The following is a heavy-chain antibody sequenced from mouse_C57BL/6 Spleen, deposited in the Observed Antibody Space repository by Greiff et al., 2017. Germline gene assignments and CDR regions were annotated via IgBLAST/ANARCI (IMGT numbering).Heavy chain of an antibody. Sequence: EVHLVESGGGLVKPGGSLKLSCAASGFTFSSYAMSWVRQTPEKRLEWVATISDGGSYTYYPDNVKGRFTISRDNAKNNLYLQMSHLKSEDTAMYYCARDYYGSSYYYAMDDWGQGTSVTVSS. CDR2: ISDGGSYT. CDR3: ARDYYGSSYYYAMDD. D-gene: IGHD1-1*01. J-gene: IGHJ4*01. CDR1: GFTFSSYA. V-gene: IGHV5-4*01.